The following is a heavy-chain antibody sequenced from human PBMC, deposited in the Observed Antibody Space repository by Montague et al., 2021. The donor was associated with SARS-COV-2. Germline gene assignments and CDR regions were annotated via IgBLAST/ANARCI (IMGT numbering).Heavy chain of an antibody. Sequence: SLRLSFSASGFTFSSYGMHWDRQAPGKGLGWVAVIWYDGSNKYYADSVKGRFTISRDNSKNTLYLQMNSLRAEDTAVYYCASMVRGVIDAFDIWGQGTMVTVSS. J-gene: IGHJ3*02. V-gene: IGHV3-33*01. CDR1: GFTFSSYG. CDR2: IWYDGSNK. CDR3: ASMVRGVIDAFDI. D-gene: IGHD3-10*01.